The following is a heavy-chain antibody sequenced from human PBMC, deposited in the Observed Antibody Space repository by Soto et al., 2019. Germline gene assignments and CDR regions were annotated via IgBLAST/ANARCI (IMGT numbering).Heavy chain of an antibody. V-gene: IGHV3-33*01. J-gene: IGHJ6*02. CDR2: IWYDGSNK. D-gene: IGHD2-2*01. Sequence: GGSLRLSCAASGFTFSRHGMHWVRQAPGKGLEWVAVIWYDGSNKYYADSVKGRFTISRDNSKNTLYLQMNSLRAEDTAVYYCARDHIVLVPAAIESVYYYGMDVWGQGTTVTVSS. CDR3: ARDHIVLVPAAIESVYYYGMDV. CDR1: GFTFSRHG.